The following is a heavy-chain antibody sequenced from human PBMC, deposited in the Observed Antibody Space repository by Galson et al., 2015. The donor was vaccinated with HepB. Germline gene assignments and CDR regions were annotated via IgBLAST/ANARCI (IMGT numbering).Heavy chain of an antibody. V-gene: IGHV1-69*13. CDR1: GGTFSSYA. CDR2: IIPIFGKA. J-gene: IGHJ4*02. D-gene: IGHD6-13*01. Sequence: SVKVSCKASGGTFSSYAISWVRQAPGQGLEWMGGIIPIFGKANYAQKFQGRVTITADESTSTAYMELSSLRSEDTAVYYCARGILSSSWYLIFDYWGQGTLVTVSS. CDR3: ARGILSSSWYLIFDY.